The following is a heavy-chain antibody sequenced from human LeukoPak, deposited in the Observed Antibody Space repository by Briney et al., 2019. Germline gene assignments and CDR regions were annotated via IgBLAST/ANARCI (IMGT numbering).Heavy chain of an antibody. CDR1: GYTFTSYG. J-gene: IGHJ4*02. CDR2: ISAYNGNT. CDR3: ARAKYYYGSGSYYPDY. D-gene: IGHD3-10*01. Sequence: GASVKVSCKASGYTFTSYGISLVRQAPGQGLEWMGWISAYNGNTNYAQKLQGRVTMTTDTSTSTAYMELRSLRSDDTAVYYCARAKYYYGSGSYYPDYWGQGTLVTVSS. V-gene: IGHV1-18*01.